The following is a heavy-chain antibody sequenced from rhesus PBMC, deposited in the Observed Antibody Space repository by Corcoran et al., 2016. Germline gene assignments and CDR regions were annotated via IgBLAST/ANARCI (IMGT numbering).Heavy chain of an antibody. D-gene: IGHD1-44*01. CDR1: GYTFTDYY. J-gene: IGHJ2*01. Sequence: QVQLVQSGAEVKKPGSSVKVSCKASGYTFTDYYIHWVQQAPRQGLEWMGWINPYSGNTKYAQKFQGRVTVTRDTSTSTAYMELSSLRSEDTAVYYCTRSAGRDWYFDLWGPGTPITISS. CDR2: INPYSGNT. V-gene: IGHV1S2*01. CDR3: TRSAGRDWYFDL.